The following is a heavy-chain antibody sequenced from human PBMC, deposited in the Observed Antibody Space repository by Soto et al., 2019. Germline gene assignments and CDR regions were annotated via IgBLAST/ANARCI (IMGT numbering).Heavy chain of an antibody. Sequence: GASVKVSCKASGYTFTGYYMHWVRQAPGQGLEWMGWINPNSGGTNYAQKFQGRVTMTRDTSISTAYMELSRLRSDDTAVYYCARSQGYGDYVHYYYYGMDVWGQGTTVTV. V-gene: IGHV1-2*02. D-gene: IGHD4-17*01. CDR3: ARSQGYGDYVHYYYYGMDV. CDR1: GYTFTGYY. CDR2: INPNSGGT. J-gene: IGHJ6*02.